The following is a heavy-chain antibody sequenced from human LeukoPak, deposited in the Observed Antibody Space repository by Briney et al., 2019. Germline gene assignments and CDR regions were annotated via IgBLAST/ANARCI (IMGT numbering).Heavy chain of an antibody. V-gene: IGHV3-21*04. Sequence: PGGSLRLSCAASGFTFSSYSMNWVRQAPGKGLEWVSSISSSSSYIYYADSVKGRFTISRDNSKNTLYLQMNSLRAEDTALYHCARGRNYDFWSGPSYFDYWGQGTLVTVSS. J-gene: IGHJ4*02. CDR2: ISSSSSYI. CDR3: ARGRNYDFWSGPSYFDY. D-gene: IGHD3-3*01. CDR1: GFTFSSYS.